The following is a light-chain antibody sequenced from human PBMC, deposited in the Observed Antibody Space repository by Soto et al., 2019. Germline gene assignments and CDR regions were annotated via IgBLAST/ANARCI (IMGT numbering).Light chain of an antibody. CDR2: EVN. Sequence: QSVLTQPPSAPGSPGQSVAISCTGTSSDVGGYNYVSWYQQHPGKAPKLMIYEVNRQPSGVPDRFSGSKSGNTASLTVSGLQAEDEADYYCSSYAGSSNVFGTGTKVTVL. V-gene: IGLV2-8*01. CDR3: SSYAGSSNV. CDR1: SSDVGGYNY. J-gene: IGLJ1*01.